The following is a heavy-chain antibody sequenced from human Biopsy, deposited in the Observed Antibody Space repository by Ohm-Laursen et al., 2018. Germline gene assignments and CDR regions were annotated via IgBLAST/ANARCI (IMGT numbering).Heavy chain of an antibody. J-gene: IGHJ5*02. D-gene: IGHD3-9*01. V-gene: IGHV3-33*01. CDR2: MWSDGINK. CDR1: GFAFSYYG. CDR3: ARDDDTTGHYMILNH. Sequence: SLRLSCAASGFAFSYYGLHWVRQAPGKGPQWVAVMWSDGINKNYVDSVKGRFTVSRDNSNNVLYLQMSSLRDEDSTVYYCARDDDTTGHYMILNHWGQGTLVTVSS.